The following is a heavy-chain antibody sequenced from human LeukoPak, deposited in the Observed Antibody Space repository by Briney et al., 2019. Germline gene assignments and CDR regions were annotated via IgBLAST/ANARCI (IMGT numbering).Heavy chain of an antibody. CDR1: GFTFSDYY. CDR2: ISSTTGYT. CDR3: ARYSGSYDYFDY. D-gene: IGHD1-26*01. J-gene: IGHJ4*02. Sequence: GGSLRLSCAASGFTFSDYYMSWIRQAPGKGLEWVSYISSTTGYTNYADSVKGRFTISRDNAKSSLYLQMNSLRAEDTAVYYCARYSGSYDYFDYWGQGTLVTVSS. V-gene: IGHV3-11*03.